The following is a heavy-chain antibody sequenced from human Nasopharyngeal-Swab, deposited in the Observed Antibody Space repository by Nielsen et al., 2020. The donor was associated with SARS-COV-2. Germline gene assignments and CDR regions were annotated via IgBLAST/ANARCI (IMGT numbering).Heavy chain of an antibody. J-gene: IGHJ2*01. CDR1: GFTFTDNY. CDR3: ARDMQGWETNGGSSRGYFDL. Sequence: GGSLRLSCAASGFTFTDNYMSWIRQAPGKGLEWLSYISSGGSNTNYADSVKGRFTVPRDNAKNSLYLQMNSLRAEDTAVYYCARDMQGWETNGGSSRGYFDLWGRGTLVTVSS. V-gene: IGHV3-11*06. D-gene: IGHD7-27*01. CDR2: ISSGGSNT.